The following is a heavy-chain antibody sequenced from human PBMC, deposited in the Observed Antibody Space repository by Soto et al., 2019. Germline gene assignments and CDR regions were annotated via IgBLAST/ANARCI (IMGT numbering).Heavy chain of an antibody. CDR3: ARDQYQDCSGRTCTTDY. D-gene: IGHD2-15*01. V-gene: IGHV1-18*01. Sequence: GYSVKVSCKASGGTFSSYAISWVRQAPGQGLEWMGWISAYNGNTNYAQKLQGRVTMTTDTSTSTAYMELRSLRSDDTAVYYCARDQYQDCSGRTCTTDYCDQGPPVTVSS. J-gene: IGHJ4*02. CDR2: ISAYNGNT. CDR1: GGTFSSYA.